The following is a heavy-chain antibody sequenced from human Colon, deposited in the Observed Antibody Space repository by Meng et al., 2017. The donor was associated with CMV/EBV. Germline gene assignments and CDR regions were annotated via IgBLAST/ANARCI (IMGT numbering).Heavy chain of an antibody. CDR3: AKGRARNDYWFDP. V-gene: IGHV4-59*01. J-gene: IGHJ5*02. CDR1: GDSISNYH. D-gene: IGHD4/OR15-4a*01. CDR2: IYSSGSP. Sequence: GPGIVKPAETLSLTCTVAGDSISNYHWSWIRQSPGKGLECIGYIYSSGSPNYNPSLKSRVTISIDTSKNQFSLKLTSVTAAETAVYYCAKGRARNDYWFDPWGQGTVVTVSS.